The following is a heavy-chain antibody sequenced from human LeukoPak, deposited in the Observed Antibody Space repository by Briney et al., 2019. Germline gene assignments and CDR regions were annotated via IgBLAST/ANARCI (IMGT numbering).Heavy chain of an antibody. CDR1: GGSISSSNW. CDR3: ARNKGRYGSGRVHFDP. J-gene: IGHJ5*02. Sequence: SETLSLTCAASGGSISSSNWWSWVRQPPGKGLEWIGEIYHSGSTNYNPSLKSRVTISVDKSKNQFSLKLSSVTAADTAVYYCARNKGRYGSGRVHFDPWGQGTLVTVSS. V-gene: IGHV4-4*02. D-gene: IGHD3-10*01. CDR2: IYHSGST.